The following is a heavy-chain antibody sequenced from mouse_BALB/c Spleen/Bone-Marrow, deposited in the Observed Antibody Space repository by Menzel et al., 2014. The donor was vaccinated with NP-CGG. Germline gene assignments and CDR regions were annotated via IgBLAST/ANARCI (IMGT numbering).Heavy chain of an antibody. Sequence: VQLQQSGAELVRPGALVKLSCKASGFNIKDYYTHWVKQRPEQGLEWIGWIDPENGNTIYDPKFQGKASITADTSSNTAYLQLSSLTSEDTAVYYCASYYGSSYDYFDYWGQGTTLTVSS. D-gene: IGHD1-1*01. CDR2: IDPENGNT. CDR1: GFNIKDYY. V-gene: IGHV14-1*02. J-gene: IGHJ2*01. CDR3: ASYYGSSYDYFDY.